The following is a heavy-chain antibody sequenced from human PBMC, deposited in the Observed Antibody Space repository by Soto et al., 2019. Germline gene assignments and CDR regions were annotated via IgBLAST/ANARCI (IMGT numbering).Heavy chain of an antibody. CDR1: GFTFNSYS. CDR2: INGSGGTP. D-gene: IGHD6-19*01. Sequence: GGSLRLSCAASGFTFNSYSMDWVRQAPGKGLEWVSSINGSGGTPFYADSVQGRFTISRDNTKHTISLQMNSLRAEDTGVYYCASGSQWRYGMDVWGQGTTVTVSS. J-gene: IGHJ6*02. V-gene: IGHV3-23*01. CDR3: ASGSQWRYGMDV.